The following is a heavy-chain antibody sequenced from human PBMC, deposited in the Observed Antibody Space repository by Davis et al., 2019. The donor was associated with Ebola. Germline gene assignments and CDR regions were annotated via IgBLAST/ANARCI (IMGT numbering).Heavy chain of an antibody. J-gene: IGHJ5*02. D-gene: IGHD2-2*01. CDR3: ARTLPGRIVVVPAAFNWFDP. CDR1: GGSISSSSYY. Sequence: MPSETLSLTCTVSGGSISSSSYYWGWIRQPPGKGLEWIGSIYYSGSTYYNPSLKSRVAISVDTSKNQFSLKLSSVTAADTAVYYCARTLPGRIVVVPAAFNWFDPWGQGTLVTVSS. CDR2: IYYSGST. V-gene: IGHV4-39*01.